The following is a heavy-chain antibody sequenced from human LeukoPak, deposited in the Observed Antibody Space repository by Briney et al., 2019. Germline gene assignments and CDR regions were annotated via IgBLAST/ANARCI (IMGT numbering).Heavy chain of an antibody. CDR1: GGSISGTYY. CDR3: ARRWVYDKRAFDA. Sequence: SETLSLTCTVSGGSISGTYYRGWIRQPPGKGLEWIGYIYYTGTTDSNPSLKSRVTISLDTSKNQFSLNLSSVTAADTAVYYCARRWVYDKRAFDAWGQGTMVTVSS. CDR2: IYYTGTT. V-gene: IGHV4-59*08. D-gene: IGHD3-16*01. J-gene: IGHJ3*01.